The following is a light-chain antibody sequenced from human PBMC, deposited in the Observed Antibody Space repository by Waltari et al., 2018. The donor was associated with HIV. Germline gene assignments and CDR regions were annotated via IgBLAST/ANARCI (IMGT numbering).Light chain of an antibody. V-gene: IGLV5-45*01. CDR3: VIWHSSAWV. CDR1: RGINVDTYR. Sequence: QAVLTQPASLSASPGTSASLTCSLRRGINVDTYRIYWYQQKPGSPPQYLLKYKSDSDRQQGSGVPSRFSGSKDASANAGILLISGLQSEDEADYYCVIWHSSAWVFGGGTKLTVL. J-gene: IGLJ3*02. CDR2: YKSDSDR.